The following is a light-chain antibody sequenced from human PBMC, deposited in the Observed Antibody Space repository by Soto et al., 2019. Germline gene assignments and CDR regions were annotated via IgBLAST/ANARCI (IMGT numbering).Light chain of an antibody. CDR1: PSVSSDY. J-gene: IGKJ3*01. Sequence: EVGLTESPASLSLSPGQRATLSCRAGPSVSSDYLAWYQHKAGQPPRLLIYGAPTRAAGVPDRFSGSESATDFILTISRLEPEDSAVYYCQRFGWSPIFAFGPGTKVDIK. CDR2: GAP. V-gene: IGKV3-20*01. CDR3: QRFGWSPIFA.